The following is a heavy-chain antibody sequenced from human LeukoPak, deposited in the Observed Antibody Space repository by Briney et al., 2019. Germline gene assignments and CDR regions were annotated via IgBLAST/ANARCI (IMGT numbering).Heavy chain of an antibody. CDR3: AKNTGAYYYYGIDV. CDR2: ISWNSGSI. Sequence: GGSLRLSCAASGFTFDDYAMHWVRQAPGKGLEWVSGISWNSGSIDYADSVKGRFTISRDNAKKSLNLQMNSLRVEDTALYYCAKNTGAYYYYGIDVWGQGTTVTVSS. CDR1: GFTFDDYA. J-gene: IGHJ6*02. V-gene: IGHV3-9*01.